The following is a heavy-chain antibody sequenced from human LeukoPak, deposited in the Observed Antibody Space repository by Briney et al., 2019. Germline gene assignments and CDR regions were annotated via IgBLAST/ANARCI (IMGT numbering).Heavy chain of an antibody. J-gene: IGHJ4*02. Sequence: SETLSLTCTVSGGSISSYYWSWIRQPPGKGLEWIGYIYYSGSTNYNPSFKSRVTISVDTSKNQFSLKLSSVTAADTAVYYCARSYVDTAMVTPPGSWGQGTLVTVSS. V-gene: IGHV4-59*01. CDR1: GGSISSYY. CDR2: IYYSGST. D-gene: IGHD5-18*01. CDR3: ARSYVDTAMVTPPGS.